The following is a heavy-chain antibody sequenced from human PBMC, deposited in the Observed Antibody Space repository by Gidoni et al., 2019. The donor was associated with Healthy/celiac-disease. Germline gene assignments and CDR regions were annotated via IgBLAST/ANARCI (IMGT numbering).Heavy chain of an antibody. V-gene: IGHV3-9*01. CDR1: GFTFADYA. Sequence: EVQLVESGGGLVQPGRSLRLSCAASGFTFADYAMHWVRQAPGKGLEWVSGISWNSGSIGYADSVKGRFTISRDNAKNSLYLQMNSLRAEDTALYYCAATPSAYDFWSEPHSNMDVWGQGTTVTVSS. CDR3: AATPSAYDFWSEPHSNMDV. J-gene: IGHJ6*02. D-gene: IGHD3-3*01. CDR2: ISWNSGSI.